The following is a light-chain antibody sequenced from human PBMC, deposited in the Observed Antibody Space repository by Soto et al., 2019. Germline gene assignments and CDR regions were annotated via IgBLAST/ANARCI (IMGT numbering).Light chain of an antibody. CDR1: SSNIGNNY. Sequence: QSVLTQPPSVSAAPGQKVTISCSGSSSNIGNNYVSWYQQLPGTAPKLLIYDNTKRPSGIPDRFSGSKSAMSATLGITGLQTGDEADYYCGTWDSSLSSVVFGGGTKLTVL. CDR2: DNT. V-gene: IGLV1-51*01. CDR3: GTWDSSLSSVV. J-gene: IGLJ2*01.